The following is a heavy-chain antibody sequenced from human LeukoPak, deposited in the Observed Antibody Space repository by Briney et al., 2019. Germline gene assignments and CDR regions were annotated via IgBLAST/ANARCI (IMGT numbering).Heavy chain of an antibody. J-gene: IGHJ4*02. D-gene: IGHD1-14*01. CDR2: IIHSGNT. Sequence: PSETLSLTCAVSGGSISRSNWWTWVRQSPGKGLEWIGDIIHSGNTNYNPSLRSRLTISLDKSRNQFSLKLSSVTAADTAVYYCTGYNIPYIFEFWGQGTLVTVSS. V-gene: IGHV4-4*02. CDR3: TGYNIPYIFEF. CDR1: GGSISRSNW.